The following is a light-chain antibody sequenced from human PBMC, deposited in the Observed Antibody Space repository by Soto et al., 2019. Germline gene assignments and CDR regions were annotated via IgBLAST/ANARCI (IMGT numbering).Light chain of an antibody. V-gene: IGKV3-20*01. Sequence: EIVLTQSPGTLSLSPGERATLSCRSSQSVSSSYLAWYQQKPGQAPRLLIYDASNRATGIPDRFSGSGSGTDFTLTISRLEPEDFAVYYRQQYGNSPTFGQGTKVEIK. CDR2: DAS. CDR1: QSVSSSY. J-gene: IGKJ1*01. CDR3: QQYGNSPT.